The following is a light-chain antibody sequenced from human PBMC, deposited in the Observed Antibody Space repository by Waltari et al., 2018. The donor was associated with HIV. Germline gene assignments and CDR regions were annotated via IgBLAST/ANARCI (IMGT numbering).Light chain of an antibody. CDR1: QSVPSNY. J-gene: IGKJ1*01. CDR2: AAT. CDR3: QQYGDSRT. Sequence: EIVLTQSPGTLSLSPGEGATLSCRASQSVPSNYLAWYQQKPGQAPRLLIYAATGRATGIPDRFRGSGSGTDFTLSIRRLEPEDFAVYYCQQYGDSRTFGQGTKVEIK. V-gene: IGKV3-20*01.